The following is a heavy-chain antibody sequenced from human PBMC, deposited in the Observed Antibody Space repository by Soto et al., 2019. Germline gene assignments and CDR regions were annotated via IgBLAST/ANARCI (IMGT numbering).Heavy chain of an antibody. D-gene: IGHD3-3*01. CDR3: ARDATILGVDYYGMDV. CDR2: ISAYNGNT. Sequence: QVQLVQSGAEVKKPGASVKVSCKASGYTFTSYGISWVRQAPGQGLEWMGWISAYNGNTNYAQKLQDRVTMTTDTSTSTAYRELRSLISDDTAVYYCARDATILGVDYYGMDVWGQGTTVTVSS. V-gene: IGHV1-18*04. J-gene: IGHJ6*02. CDR1: GYTFTSYG.